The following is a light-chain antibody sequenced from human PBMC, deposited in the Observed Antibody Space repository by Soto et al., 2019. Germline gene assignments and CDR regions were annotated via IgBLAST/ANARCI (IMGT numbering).Light chain of an antibody. J-gene: IGLJ2*01. CDR2: EVS. CDR3: SSYTSSSVL. V-gene: IGLV2-14*01. CDR1: SSDVGGYNY. Sequence: QSALTQPASVSGSPGQSITISCTGTSSDVGGYNYVSWYQQHPGKAPKLMIYEVSNRPSGVSNRFSGSKSGNTASLTISGLQPEDEADYYCSSYTSSSVLFGGGTKVTAL.